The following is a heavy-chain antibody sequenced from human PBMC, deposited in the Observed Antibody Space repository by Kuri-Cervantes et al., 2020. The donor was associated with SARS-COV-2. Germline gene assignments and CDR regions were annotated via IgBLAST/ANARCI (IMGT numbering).Heavy chain of an antibody. J-gene: IGHJ6*02. D-gene: IGHD2-2*01. V-gene: IGHV4-34*01. CDR1: GFTFSSYA. Sequence: ESLKISCAASGFTFSSYAMSWIRQPPGKGLEWIGEINHSGSTNYNPSLKSRVTISVDTSKNQFSLKLSSVTAADTAVYYCARAVARGVPAALGLGLYYYYGMDVWGQGTTVTVSS. CDR3: ARAVARGVPAALGLGLYYYYGMDV. CDR2: INHSGST.